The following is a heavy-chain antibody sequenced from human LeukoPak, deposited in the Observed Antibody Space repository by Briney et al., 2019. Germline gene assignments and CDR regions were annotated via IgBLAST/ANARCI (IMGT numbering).Heavy chain of an antibody. D-gene: IGHD5-18*01. J-gene: IGHJ5*02. CDR3: ARDPDMSSYGLVGWFDP. CDR1: GYTFTGYY. Sequence: DSVKLSCKPSGYTFTGYYMHWVRQAPGQGLEWMGWINPNSGDTNYAQKFQGRVTMTRDTSISTAYMELSRLRSDDTAVYYCARDPDMSSYGLVGWFDPWGQGTLVTVSS. V-gene: IGHV1-2*02. CDR2: INPNSGDT.